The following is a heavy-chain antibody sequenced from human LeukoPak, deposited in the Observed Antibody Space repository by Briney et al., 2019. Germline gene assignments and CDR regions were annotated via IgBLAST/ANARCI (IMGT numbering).Heavy chain of an antibody. CDR2: ISYDGSNK. CDR1: GFTFSSYG. J-gene: IGHJ3*01. V-gene: IGHV3-30*03. Sequence: EGSLRLSCAASGFTFSSYGMHWVRQAPGKGLEWVAVISYDGSNKYYADSVKGRFTISRDNAKNTLYLQMSSLRADDTAVYYCARDFLHLGGWGQGTMVTVSS. D-gene: IGHD3-16*01. CDR3: ARDFLHLGG.